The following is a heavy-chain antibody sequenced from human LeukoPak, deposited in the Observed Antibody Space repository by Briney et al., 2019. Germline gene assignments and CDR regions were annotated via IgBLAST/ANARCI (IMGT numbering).Heavy chain of an antibody. CDR2: INQGGSEE. V-gene: IGHV3-7*01. CDR1: GFTFGDYA. D-gene: IGHD2-2*01. CDR3: ARNARGPGDY. J-gene: IGHJ4*02. Sequence: GGSLRLSCTASGFTFGDYAMSWVRQAPGKGLEWVANINQGGSEEYYVDSVKGRSTISRDNAKNSVYLQMNSLRVEDTGIYYCARNARGPGDYWGQGTVDTVSS.